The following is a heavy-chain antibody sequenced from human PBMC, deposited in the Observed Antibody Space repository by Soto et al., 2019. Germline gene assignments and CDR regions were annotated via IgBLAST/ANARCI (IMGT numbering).Heavy chain of an antibody. Sequence: QVQLVQSGAEVKRPGASVKVSGKASGYTFTSYSFNWVRQAPGQGLEWMGWISTYNGNTNYAQKVQDRDTMTTNTSTSTAYMELRSLTSDDTAMYYCAPDGDSSGLDYWGQGTLVTVSS. J-gene: IGHJ4*02. V-gene: IGHV1-18*04. CDR3: APDGDSSGLDY. D-gene: IGHD6-19*01. CDR1: GYTFTSYS. CDR2: ISTYNGNT.